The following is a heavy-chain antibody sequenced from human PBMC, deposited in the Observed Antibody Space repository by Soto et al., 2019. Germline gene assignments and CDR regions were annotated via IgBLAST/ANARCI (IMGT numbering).Heavy chain of an antibody. CDR1: GFTFSTYS. V-gene: IGHV3-21*05. CDR3: ARGSSSWYLRAWYYYGMDV. D-gene: IGHD6-13*01. CDR2: ISSSSSYT. J-gene: IGHJ6*02. Sequence: PGGSLRLSCAASGFTFSTYSMNWVRQAPGKGLEWVSYISSSSSYTNYADSVKGRFTISRDNAKNSLYLQMNSLRAEDTAVYYCARGSSSWYLRAWYYYGMDVWGQGTTDTVSS.